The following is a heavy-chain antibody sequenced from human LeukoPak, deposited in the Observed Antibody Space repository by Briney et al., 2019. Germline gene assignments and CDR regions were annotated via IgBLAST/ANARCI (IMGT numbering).Heavy chain of an antibody. D-gene: IGHD2-2*02. CDR1: GYTFTSYY. CDR2: INPSGGST. CDR3: ARGGGVVVPAAIDFDY. V-gene: IGHV1-46*01. J-gene: IGHJ4*02. Sequence: ASVKVSCKASGYTFTSYYMHWVRQAPGQGLEWMGIINPSGGSTSYAQKFQGRVTMTRDASTSTVYMELSSLRSEDTAVYYCARGGGVVVPAAIDFDYWGQGTLVTVSS.